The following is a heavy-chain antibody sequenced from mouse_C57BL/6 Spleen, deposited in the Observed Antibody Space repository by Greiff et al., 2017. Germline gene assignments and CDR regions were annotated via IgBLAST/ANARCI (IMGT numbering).Heavy chain of an antibody. J-gene: IGHJ4*01. V-gene: IGHV2-2*01. D-gene: IGHD1-1*01. CDR2: IWSGGSK. CDR1: GFSLTSYG. CDR3: ARNYNYGSSYVPYYAMDY. Sequence: VQLMESGPGLVQPSQSLSITCTVSGFSLTSYGVHWVRQSPGKGLEWLGVIWSGGSKDYHAAFISRLSISKYNSKSQVFFKMNSLQADDTAIYYCARNYNYGSSYVPYYAMDYWGQGTSVTVSS.